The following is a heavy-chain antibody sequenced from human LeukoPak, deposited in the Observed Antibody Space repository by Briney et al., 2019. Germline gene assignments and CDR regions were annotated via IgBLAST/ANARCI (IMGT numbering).Heavy chain of an antibody. CDR1: GYTFTSYY. CDR2: INPSGGST. J-gene: IGHJ3*02. Sequence: ASVKVSCKASGYTFTSYYMHWVRQAPGQGLEWMGIINPSGGSTSYAQKFQGRVTMTRDMSTSTVYMELSSLRSEDTAVYYCARAMADDAFDIWGQGTMVTVSS. CDR3: ARAMADDAFDI. V-gene: IGHV1-46*01. D-gene: IGHD5-24*01.